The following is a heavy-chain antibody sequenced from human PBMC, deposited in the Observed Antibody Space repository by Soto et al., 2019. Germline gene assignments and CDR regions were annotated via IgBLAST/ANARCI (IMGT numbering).Heavy chain of an antibody. D-gene: IGHD1-1*01. CDR1: GSRFTTQS. V-gene: IGHV1-3*01. CDR2: INGANGNT. Sequence: EGSVEAFSKAPGSRFTTQSIHFAPWAPGQGLEWMGWINGANGNTGYSQMFKDRVSISRDTPASTGYMELRSLRSEDTALYYCARGKGMEENYYYHGMDVWGPGTTVTGSS. CDR3: ARGKGMEENYYYHGMDV. J-gene: IGHJ6*01.